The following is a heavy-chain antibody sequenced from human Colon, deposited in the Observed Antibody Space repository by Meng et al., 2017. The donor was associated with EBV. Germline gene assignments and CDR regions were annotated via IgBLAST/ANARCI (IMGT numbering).Heavy chain of an antibody. CDR3: VRSSAWVRTGFDP. CDR1: GGSISTSGYY. V-gene: IGHV4-39*01. D-gene: IGHD6-19*01. J-gene: IGHJ5*02. CDR2: IGHSGFT. Sequence: QSQLQESGPGLVKPSVAPSLTCSVSGGSISTSGYYWGWIRQPPGKGLGWIGSIGHSGFTYYTPSLKSRVAVSLDTSKSQFSLMLTSVTAADTAVYYCVRSSAWVRTGFDPWGQGTLVTVSS.